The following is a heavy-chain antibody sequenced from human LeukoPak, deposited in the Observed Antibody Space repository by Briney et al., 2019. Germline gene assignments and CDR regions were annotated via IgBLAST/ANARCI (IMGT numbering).Heavy chain of an antibody. CDR3: ARHVVGATRSGYYYYGMDV. CDR2: IYTSGST. CDR1: GGSISSYY. J-gene: IGHJ6*02. D-gene: IGHD1-26*01. V-gene: IGHV4-4*07. Sequence: SETLSLTCTVSGGSISSYYWSWIRQPAGKGLEWIGRIYTSGSTNYNPSLKSRVTMSVDTSKNQFSLKLSSVTAADTAVYYCARHVVGATRSGYYYYGMDVWGQGTTVTVSS.